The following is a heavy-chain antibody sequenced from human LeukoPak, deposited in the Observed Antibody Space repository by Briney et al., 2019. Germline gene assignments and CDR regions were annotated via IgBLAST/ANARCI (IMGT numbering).Heavy chain of an antibody. CDR1: GGTFSSYT. V-gene: IGHV1-69*02. J-gene: IGHJ6*03. Sequence: SVKASCKASGGTFSSYTISWVRQAPGQGLEWMGRIIPILGIANYAQKFQGRVTITADKSTSTAYMELSSLRSEDTAVYYCARVVDTAMVGYYMDVWGKGTTVTVSS. D-gene: IGHD5-18*01. CDR2: IIPILGIA. CDR3: ARVVDTAMVGYYMDV.